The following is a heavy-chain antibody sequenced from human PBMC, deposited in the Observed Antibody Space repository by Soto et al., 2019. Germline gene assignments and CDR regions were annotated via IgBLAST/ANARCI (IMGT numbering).Heavy chain of an antibody. CDR1: GGSISTYY. Sequence: SETLSLTCTVSGGSISTYYWSWIRQPPGKGLEWIGYINYSGRTNYNPSLKSRVTMSLDTSKNQFSLKLRSVTAADTAVFYCARYAGSSWFDYWGQRTRVTVSS. V-gene: IGHV4-59*01. CDR2: INYSGRT. J-gene: IGHJ4*02. D-gene: IGHD6-13*01. CDR3: ARYAGSSWFDY.